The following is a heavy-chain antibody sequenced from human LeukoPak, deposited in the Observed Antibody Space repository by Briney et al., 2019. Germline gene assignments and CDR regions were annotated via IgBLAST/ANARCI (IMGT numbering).Heavy chain of an antibody. CDR1: GFTFSSYW. J-gene: IGHJ4*02. CDR2: IKQDGSEK. V-gene: IGHV3-7*01. D-gene: IGHD6-13*01. CDR3: VRDSIAASGSFAF. Sequence: PGGSLRLSCAASGFTFSSYWMSWVRQAPGKGLEWVANIKQDGSEKYYVDSVKGRFTISRDNAKNSLYLQMNSLRAADTAVYYCVRDSIAASGSFAFWGQGTLVTVSS.